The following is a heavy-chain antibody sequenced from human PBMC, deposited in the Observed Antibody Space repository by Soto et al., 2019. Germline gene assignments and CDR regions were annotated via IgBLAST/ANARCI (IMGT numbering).Heavy chain of an antibody. CDR3: ARDLDIVGAPFDY. J-gene: IGHJ4*02. Sequence: PGGSLRLSCAASGFTFSSYWMSWVRQAPGKGLEWVANIKQDGSEKYYVDSVKGRFTISRDNAKNSLYLQMNSLRAEDTAVYYCARDLDIVGAPFDYWGQGTLVTVSS. D-gene: IGHD1-26*01. V-gene: IGHV3-7*01. CDR1: GFTFSSYW. CDR2: IKQDGSEK.